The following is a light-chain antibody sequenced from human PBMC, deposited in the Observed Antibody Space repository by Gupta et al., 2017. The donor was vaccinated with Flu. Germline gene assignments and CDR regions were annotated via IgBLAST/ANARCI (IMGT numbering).Light chain of an antibody. Sequence: QSVLTQPPSVSGAPGQRVTISCTGSTSIIGANYDVHWYQQLPGTAPKLLKYDDDSRTSGVPDRFSGSKSGTSASLAITGLQAEDANAYPWQSRGNRLSESWVFGGGTNLTVL. V-gene: IGLV1-40*01. CDR1: TSIIGANYD. CDR3: QSRGNRLSESWV. CDR2: DDD. J-gene: IGLJ3*02.